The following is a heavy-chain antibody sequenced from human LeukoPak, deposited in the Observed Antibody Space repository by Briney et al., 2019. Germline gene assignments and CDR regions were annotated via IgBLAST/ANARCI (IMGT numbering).Heavy chain of an antibody. CDR2: IDPSGGST. D-gene: IGHD2-15*01. CDR1: GYTFTNYY. V-gene: IGHV1-46*01. Sequence: ASVKVSCKASGYTFTNYYIHWVRQAPGHGLEWMGIIDPSGGSTSYAQKFRGRVTMTRDMSTSTVYMELSSLRSEDTAVYYCARSQVVVAAVDYWGQGTLVTVSS. J-gene: IGHJ4*02. CDR3: ARSQVVVAAVDY.